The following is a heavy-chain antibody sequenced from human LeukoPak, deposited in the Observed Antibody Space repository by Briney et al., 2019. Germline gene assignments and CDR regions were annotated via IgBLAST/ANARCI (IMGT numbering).Heavy chain of an antibody. Sequence: PGGSLRLSCTASGFTFGDYVMSWFRQAPGKGLEWVGFIRSKAYGGTTEFAASVKGRFTISRDDSKSIAYLEMNSLKTEDTAVYSCTASSGWYYFDYWGQGTLVTVSS. CDR1: GFTFGDYV. V-gene: IGHV3-49*03. J-gene: IGHJ4*02. D-gene: IGHD6-19*01. CDR2: IRSKAYGGTT. CDR3: TASSGWYYFDY.